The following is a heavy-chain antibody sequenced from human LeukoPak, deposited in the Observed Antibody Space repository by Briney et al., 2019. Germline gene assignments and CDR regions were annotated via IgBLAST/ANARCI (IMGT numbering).Heavy chain of an antibody. CDR3: ATNRGWASGDAFDI. Sequence: GGSLRLPCSASGFTFSSYAMHWVRQAPGKGLEYVSAISSNGGSTYYADSVKGRFTISRDNSKNTLYLQMSSLRAEDTAVYYCATNRGWASGDAFDIWGQGTMVTVSS. J-gene: IGHJ3*02. CDR2: ISSNGGST. CDR1: GFTFSSYA. V-gene: IGHV3-64D*09. D-gene: IGHD5-24*01.